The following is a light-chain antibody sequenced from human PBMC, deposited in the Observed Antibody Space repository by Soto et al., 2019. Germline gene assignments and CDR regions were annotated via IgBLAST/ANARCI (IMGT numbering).Light chain of an antibody. CDR3: SSYASSSTLV. CDR2: DVS. Sequence: QSVLTQPASVSGSPGPSITISCTGTSSDVGGYDYVSWYQQHPGKVPKLMIYDVSSRPSGVSNRFSGSKSGNTASLTISGLQAEDEADYYCSSYASSSTLVFGGGTKLTVL. J-gene: IGLJ2*01. V-gene: IGLV2-14*01. CDR1: SSDVGGYDY.